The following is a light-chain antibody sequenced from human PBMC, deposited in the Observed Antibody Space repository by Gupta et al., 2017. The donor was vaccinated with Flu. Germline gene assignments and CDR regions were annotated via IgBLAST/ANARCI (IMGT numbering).Light chain of an antibody. CDR2: SAS. CDR1: QDVGRD. V-gene: IGKV1-17*01. CDR3: LKHRSHPRYS. J-gene: IGKJ2*03. Sequence: DIQMTQSPASLPVSVGDRVSITCRASQDVGRDLTWYQQKPGEAPKRLIFSASSLQTGVPSRFSGSGSGTEFTLPNSSIQPEDFATYYCLKHRSHPRYSFGQGTKVEMK.